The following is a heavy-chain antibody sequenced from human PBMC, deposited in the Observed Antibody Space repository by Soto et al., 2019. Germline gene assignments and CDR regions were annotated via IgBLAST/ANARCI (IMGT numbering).Heavy chain of an antibody. CDR2: INHSGGT. D-gene: IGHD2-2*01. Sequence: PSETLSLTCAVYGGSFSGYYWSWIRQPPGKGMEWIGEINHSGGTNYNPSLKSRVTISVDTSKNQFSLKTEDTAVYYCTTDRYCSSTSCYLVDYWGQGTLVTVSS. CDR3: CSSTSCYLVDY. V-gene: IGHV4-34*01. J-gene: IGHJ4*02. CDR1: GGSFSGYY.